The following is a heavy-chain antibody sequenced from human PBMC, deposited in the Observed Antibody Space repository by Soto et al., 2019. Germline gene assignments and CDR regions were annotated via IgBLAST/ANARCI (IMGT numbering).Heavy chain of an antibody. CDR3: ARESHDILTGPPWVWYFDL. J-gene: IGHJ2*01. Sequence: QVQLQQWGAGPLRPLETLSLTCGVSGGSFSGYYWAWIRQSPGKGLEWIGEINDRGSITYNPSLKSRVSISVDTPKNHYSLNLRSVTAADPAVYYCARESHDILTGPPWVWYFDLWGRGTLVTVSS. CDR2: INDRGSI. V-gene: IGHV4-34*01. D-gene: IGHD3-9*01. CDR1: GGSFSGYY.